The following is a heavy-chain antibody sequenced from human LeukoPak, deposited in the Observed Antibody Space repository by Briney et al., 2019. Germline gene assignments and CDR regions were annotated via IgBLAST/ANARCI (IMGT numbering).Heavy chain of an antibody. CDR1: DFSFNSHR. D-gene: IGHD4-17*01. CDR3: ASPGTEMYGDYITDAFDI. V-gene: IGHV3-48*03. Sequence: PGGSLRLSCTASDFSFNSHRMNWVRRAPGKGLEWVSYISGSGSTIYYADSVKGRFTISRDNAKNSLYLQMNSLRAEDTAVYYCASPGTEMYGDYITDAFDIWGQGTMVTVSS. CDR2: ISGSGSTI. J-gene: IGHJ3*02.